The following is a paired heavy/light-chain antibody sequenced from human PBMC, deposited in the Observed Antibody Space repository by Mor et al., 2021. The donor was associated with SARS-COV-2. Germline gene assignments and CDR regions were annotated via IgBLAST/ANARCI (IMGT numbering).Light chain of an antibody. CDR1: QSVSSF. CDR2: DAS. CDR3: QQRSNWPPGIT. V-gene: IGKV3-11*01. J-gene: IGKJ5*01. Sequence: EIVLTQSPATLSLSPGERATLSCRASQSVSSFLAWYQQKPGQAPRLLIYDASNRATGIPARFSGSGSGTDFTLTISSLEPEDSAVYYCQQRSNWPPGITFGQGTRLEIK.
Heavy chain of an antibody. CDR2: LRYDGSNK. CDR1: GFTFSSYG. J-gene: IGHJ4*02. Sequence: QVQLVESGGGVVQPGGSLRLSCAASGFTFSSYGMHWVRQAPGKGLEWVTFLRYDGSNKYYADPVKGRFTISRDNSKNTLYLQMNSLRAEDTAVYYCAKELINDFWSGYADFWGQGTLVTVSS. CDR3: AKELINDFWSGYADF. V-gene: IGHV3-30*02. D-gene: IGHD3-3*01.